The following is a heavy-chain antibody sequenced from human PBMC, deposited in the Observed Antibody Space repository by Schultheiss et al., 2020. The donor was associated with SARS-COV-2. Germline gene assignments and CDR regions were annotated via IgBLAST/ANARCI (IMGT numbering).Heavy chain of an antibody. CDR3: ARPRDGYRGFIDY. CDR2: IYYSGST. CDR1: GGSISSSSYY. J-gene: IGHJ4*02. D-gene: IGHD5-24*01. Sequence: SETLSLTCTVSGGSISSSSYYWGWIRQPPGKGLEWIGSIYYSGSTYYNPSLKSRVTISVDTSKNQFSLKLSSVTAADTAVYYCARPRDGYRGFIDYWGQGTLVTVSS. V-gene: IGHV4-39*01.